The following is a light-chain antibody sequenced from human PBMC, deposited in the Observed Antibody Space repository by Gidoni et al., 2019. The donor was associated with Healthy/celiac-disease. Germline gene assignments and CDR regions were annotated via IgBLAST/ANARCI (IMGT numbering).Light chain of an antibody. V-gene: IGKV1-8*01. Sequence: AIRMTQSPSSFSASTGDRVTITCRASQDISSYLAWYQQKPGKAPKLLIYAASTLQSGVPSRFSGSGSGTDFTLTISCLQSEDFATYYCQQYYSFPRPFXQXTKVEIK. CDR2: AAS. J-gene: IGKJ1*01. CDR1: QDISSY. CDR3: QQYYSFPRP.